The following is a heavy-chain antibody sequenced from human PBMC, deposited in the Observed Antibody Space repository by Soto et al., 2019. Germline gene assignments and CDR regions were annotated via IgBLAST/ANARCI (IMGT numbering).Heavy chain of an antibody. CDR3: ARVGSGDWFDP. CDR2: ISSSSSYI. V-gene: IGHV3-21*01. J-gene: IGHJ5*02. Sequence: PGGPLRLSCAASGFTFSSYSMNWVRQAPGKGLEWVSSISSSSSYIYYADSVKGRFTISRDNAKNSLYLQMNSLRAEDTAVYYCARVGSGDWFDPWGQGTLVTVSS. CDR1: GFTFSSYS. D-gene: IGHD3-10*01.